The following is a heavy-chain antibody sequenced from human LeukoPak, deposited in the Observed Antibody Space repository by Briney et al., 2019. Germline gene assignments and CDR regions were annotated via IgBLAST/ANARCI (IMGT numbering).Heavy chain of an antibody. J-gene: IGHJ5*02. V-gene: IGHV4-59*01. D-gene: IGHD3-10*01. CDR3: AREGVRNTMVRGVNWFDP. Sequence: PSETLSLTCTVSGGSISSYYWSWIRQPPGKGLEWIGYIYYSGSTNYNPSLKSRVTISVDTSKNQFSLKLSSVTAADTAVYYCAREGVRNTMVRGVNWFDPWGQGTLVTVSS. CDR1: GGSISSYY. CDR2: IYYSGST.